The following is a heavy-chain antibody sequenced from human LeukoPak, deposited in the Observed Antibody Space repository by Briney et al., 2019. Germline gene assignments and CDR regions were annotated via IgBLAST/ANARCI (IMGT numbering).Heavy chain of an antibody. CDR1: GFTFSSYS. Sequence: PGGSLRLSCAASGFTFSSYSMNWVRQAPGKGLEWVSSISSSSSYIYYADSVKGRFTISRDDAKNSLYLQMNGLRAEDTAVYYCARDLRAVALDVWGKGTTVTVSS. CDR2: ISSSSSYI. D-gene: IGHD6-19*01. J-gene: IGHJ6*04. CDR3: ARDLRAVALDV. V-gene: IGHV3-21*01.